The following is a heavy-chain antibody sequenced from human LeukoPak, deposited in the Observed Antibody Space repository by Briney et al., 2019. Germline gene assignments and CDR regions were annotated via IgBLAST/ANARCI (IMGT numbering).Heavy chain of an antibody. CDR3: AREEYYNSSAPTNFDY. V-gene: IGHV7-4-1*02. CDR2: INTNTGNP. CDR1: GYTFTNYA. D-gene: IGHD2/OR15-2a*01. J-gene: IGHJ4*02. Sequence: ASVKVSCKASGYTFTNYAMNWVRQAPGQGLEWMGWINTNTGNPTYAQGFTGRFVFSLDTSVTTAYLQISSLKAEDTAVFYCAREEYYNSSAPTNFDYWGQGTLVTVSS.